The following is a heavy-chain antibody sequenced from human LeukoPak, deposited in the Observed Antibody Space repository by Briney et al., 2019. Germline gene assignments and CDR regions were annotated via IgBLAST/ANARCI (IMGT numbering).Heavy chain of an antibody. Sequence: TGGSLTLSCAGSGFTFSSYSINWVRQAPGKGLEWVSSISSSGAYTYYADSVKGRFTISRDNARSSLFLQLNSLTAEDTAVYYCARDPGYCSNTRCNDWRFDYWGQGTLVTVSS. CDR3: ARDPGYCSNTRCNDWRFDY. D-gene: IGHD2-2*01. CDR2: ISSSGAYT. CDR1: GFTFSSYS. J-gene: IGHJ4*02. V-gene: IGHV3-21*01.